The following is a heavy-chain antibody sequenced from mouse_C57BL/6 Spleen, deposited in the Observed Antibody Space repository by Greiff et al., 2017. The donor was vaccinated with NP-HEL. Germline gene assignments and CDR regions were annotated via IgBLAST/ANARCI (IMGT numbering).Heavy chain of an antibody. CDR1: GYTFTDYY. Sequence: VQLQQSGPVLVKPGASVKMSCKASGYTFTDYYMNWVKQSHGKSLEWIGVINPYNGGTSYNQKFKGKATLTVDKSSSTAYMALNSLTSEDSAVYYCARWITTVVATDFDYWGQGTTLTVSS. D-gene: IGHD1-1*01. CDR2: INPYNGGT. V-gene: IGHV1-19*01. J-gene: IGHJ2*01. CDR3: ARWITTVVATDFDY.